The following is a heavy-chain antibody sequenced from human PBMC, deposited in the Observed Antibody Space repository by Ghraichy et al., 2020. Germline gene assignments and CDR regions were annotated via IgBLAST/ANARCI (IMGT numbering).Heavy chain of an antibody. J-gene: IGHJ4*02. CDR3: ARDGYYYGSSPFEY. CDR1: RGSISSYY. CDR2: IFDNGRT. D-gene: IGHD3-22*01. V-gene: IGHV4-4*07. Sequence: SETLSLTCTVSRGSISSYYWSWIRQPAGKGLKWIGRIFDNGRTEFNPSLKSRVNMSVDTSKDQFSLKLSSVTAADTAVYYCARDGYYYGSSPFEYWGQGILVTVSS.